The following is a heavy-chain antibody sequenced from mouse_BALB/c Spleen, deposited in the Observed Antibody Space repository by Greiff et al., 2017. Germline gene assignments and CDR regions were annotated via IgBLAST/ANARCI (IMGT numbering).Heavy chain of an antibody. CDR2: ISSGGST. CDR3: ARVLIYYEGNYAMDY. Sequence: EVQVVESGGGLVKPGGSLKLSCAASGFTFSSYAMSWVRQTPEKRLEWVASISSGGSTYYPDSVKGRFTISRDNARNILYLQMSSLRSEDTAMYYCARVLIYYEGNYAMDYWGQGTSVTVSS. V-gene: IGHV5-6-5*01. J-gene: IGHJ4*01. CDR1: GFTFSSYA. D-gene: IGHD2-4*01.